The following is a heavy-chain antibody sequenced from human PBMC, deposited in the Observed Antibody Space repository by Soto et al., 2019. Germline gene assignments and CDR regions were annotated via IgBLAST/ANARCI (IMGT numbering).Heavy chain of an antibody. D-gene: IGHD3-9*01. CDR1: GYCFTHYW. CDR3: ARQADYNILTGYFYYFDY. V-gene: IGHV5-51*01. CDR2: IYPGDSDA. J-gene: IGHJ4*02. Sequence: GESLKISYAPCGYCFTHYWRGGAPQTRERPVEWMGIIYPGDSDARYSPSFQGQVTISVDTSINTAFLRWDSLTASDTAMYYCARQADYNILTGYFYYFDYWGQGSLVTVS.